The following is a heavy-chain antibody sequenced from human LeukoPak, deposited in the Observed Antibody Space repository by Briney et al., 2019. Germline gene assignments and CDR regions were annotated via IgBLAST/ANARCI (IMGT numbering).Heavy chain of an antibody. CDR3: ARGHSLAAAGTSLDY. J-gene: IGHJ4*02. V-gene: IGHV4-34*01. CDR1: GGSFSGYY. D-gene: IGHD6-13*01. CDR2: INHSGST. Sequence: SETLSLTCAVYGGSFSGYYWSWIRQPPGKGLEWIGEINHSGSTNYNPSLKSRVTISVDTSKNEFSLKLSSVTAADTAVYYCARGHSLAAAGTSLDYWGQGTLATVSS.